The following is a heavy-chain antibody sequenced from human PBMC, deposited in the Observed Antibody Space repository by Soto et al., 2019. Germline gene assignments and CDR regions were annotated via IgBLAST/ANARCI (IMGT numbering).Heavy chain of an antibody. Sequence: SETLSLTCAVSSYSIRGGIYRDWLRQPPGQVLEWIGNIYHSGRANYNPSLNSRVTMSVDTSKNNFSLRLTSGTAADTAVYYCARVTNFEDWFDPWGQGILVTASS. J-gene: IGHJ5*02. CDR1: SYSIRGGIY. V-gene: IGHV4-38-2*01. D-gene: IGHD3-3*01. CDR3: ARVTNFEDWFDP. CDR2: IYHSGRA.